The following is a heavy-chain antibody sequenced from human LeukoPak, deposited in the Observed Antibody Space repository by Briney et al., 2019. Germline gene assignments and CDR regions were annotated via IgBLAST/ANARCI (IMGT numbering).Heavy chain of an antibody. CDR1: GGSITSNSYY. D-gene: IGHD3-3*01. CDR3: ARHVRYDRLDY. V-gene: IGHV4-39*01. Sequence: SETLSLTCTVSGGSITSNSYYWAWIRQPPGKGLEWIGSLYYTGSTNYSPSLKSRVTISGDTSKNQFSLKLNSVTAADTAVYYCARHVRYDRLDYWGQGTLVTVSS. J-gene: IGHJ4*02. CDR2: LYYTGST.